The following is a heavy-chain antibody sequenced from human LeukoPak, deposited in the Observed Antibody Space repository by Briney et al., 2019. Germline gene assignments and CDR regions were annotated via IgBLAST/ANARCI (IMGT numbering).Heavy chain of an antibody. CDR3: AREGYDSSGYYSGFDY. V-gene: IGHV4-59*01. Sequence: SETLSLTCTVSGGSISSYYWSWIRQPPGKGLEWIGYIYYSGSTNHNPSLKSRVTISVDTSKNQFSLKLSSVTAADTAVYYCAREGYDSSGYYSGFDYWGQGTLVTVSS. D-gene: IGHD3-22*01. CDR1: GGSISSYY. CDR2: IYYSGST. J-gene: IGHJ4*02.